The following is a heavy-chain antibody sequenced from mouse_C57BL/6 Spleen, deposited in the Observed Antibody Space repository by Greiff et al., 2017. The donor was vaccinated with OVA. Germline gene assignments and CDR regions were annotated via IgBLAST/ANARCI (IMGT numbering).Heavy chain of an antibody. CDR3: ARAGSSPAWFAD. D-gene: IGHD1-1*01. J-gene: IGHJ3*01. CDR2: INPNYGTT. CDR1: GYSFTDYY. V-gene: IGHV1-39*01. Sequence: EVQLQQSGPELVKPGASVKISCKASGYSFTDYYMNWVKQSNGKSLEWIGVINPNYGTTSYNHKFKGKATLTVDQSSSTAYMQLNSLTSEDSAVYYCARAGSSPAWFADWGQGTLVTVSA.